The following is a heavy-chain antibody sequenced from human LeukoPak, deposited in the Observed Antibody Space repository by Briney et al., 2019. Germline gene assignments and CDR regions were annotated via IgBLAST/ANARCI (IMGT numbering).Heavy chain of an antibody. CDR2: INTNTGNP. V-gene: IGHV7-4-1*02. J-gene: IGHJ3*02. Sequence: TGGSLRLSCAASGFTFTSYAMNWVRQAPGQGLEWMGWINTNTGNPTYAQGFTGRFVFSLDTSVSTAYLQINSLKAEDTAVYYCARVGAVRHYGSGSYAFDIWGQGTMVTVSS. CDR1: GFTFTSYA. CDR3: ARVGAVRHYGSGSYAFDI. D-gene: IGHD3-10*01.